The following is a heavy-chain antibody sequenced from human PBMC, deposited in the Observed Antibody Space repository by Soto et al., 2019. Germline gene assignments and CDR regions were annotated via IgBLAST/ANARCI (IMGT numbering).Heavy chain of an antibody. CDR2: ISSGSKTI. D-gene: IGHD3-10*01. Sequence: PGGSLRLSCVASGFTFSSYSVNWVRQAPGKGLEWVSYISSGSKTIYYADSVKGRFTVSRDNAKNSQFLQMNSLRDDDTAVYYCARDLDGSGSYYTNYWGQGTLVTVSS. CDR1: GFTFSSYS. J-gene: IGHJ4*02. CDR3: ARDLDGSGSYYTNY. V-gene: IGHV3-48*02.